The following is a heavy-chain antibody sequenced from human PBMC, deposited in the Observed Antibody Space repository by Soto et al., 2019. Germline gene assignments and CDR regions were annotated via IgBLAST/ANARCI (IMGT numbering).Heavy chain of an antibody. Sequence: QLQLQESGSGLVKPSQTLSLTCAVSGGTISSGGYSWSWIRQPPGKGLEWIGYIHYSGSTYYNPSLKSRVTISVDRSKNQFSLKLSSVTAADTAVYYCARGGGTILGVLIGYFDPWGQGTLVTVSS. CDR3: ARGGGTILGVLIGYFDP. V-gene: IGHV4-30-2*01. D-gene: IGHD3-3*01. J-gene: IGHJ5*02. CDR1: GGTISSGGYS. CDR2: IHYSGST.